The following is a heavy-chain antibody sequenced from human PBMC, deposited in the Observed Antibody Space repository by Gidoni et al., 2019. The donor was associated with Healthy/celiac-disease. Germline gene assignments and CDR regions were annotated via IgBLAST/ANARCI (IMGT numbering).Heavy chain of an antibody. CDR2: ISWNSNTI. Sequence: EVQLVESGGGLVQPGRSLRLSCVASGFTYDDYAMHWVRQAPGKGLEYVSGISWNSNTIGYAAFGKGRFTISRDNAKNSLYLQMNSLRPEDTALYYCAKDKYSYGLRPLFDYWGQGTLVTVSS. CDR1: GFTYDDYA. V-gene: IGHV3-9*01. J-gene: IGHJ4*02. D-gene: IGHD5-18*01. CDR3: AKDKYSYGLRPLFDY.